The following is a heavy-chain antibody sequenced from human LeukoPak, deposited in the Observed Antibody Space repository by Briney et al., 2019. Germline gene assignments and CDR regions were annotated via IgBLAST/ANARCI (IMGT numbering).Heavy chain of an antibody. J-gene: IGHJ4*02. CDR3: ARGYYDFWSGYHDYFDY. V-gene: IGHV1-2*03. D-gene: IGHD3-3*01. CDR1: GYTFTGYY. Sequence: LGASVKVSCKASGYTFTGYYMHWVRQAPGQGLEWMGWINPNSGGTNYAQKFQGRVTMTRDTSISTAYMELSKLRSDDTAVYYCARGYYDFWSGYHDYFDYWGLGTLVTVSS. CDR2: INPNSGGT.